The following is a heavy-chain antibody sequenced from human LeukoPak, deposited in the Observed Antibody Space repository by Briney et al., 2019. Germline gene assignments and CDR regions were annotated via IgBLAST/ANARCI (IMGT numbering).Heavy chain of an antibody. Sequence: GGSLRLSCVVSGFTFSNAWMSWVRQAPGKGLEWVGRIKSKTDGGTTDYAAPVKGRFSVSRDDSKNTLYLQVNSLKTEDTAVYYCTTVAAAGMTDYWGQGTLVTVSS. D-gene: IGHD6-13*01. CDR3: TTVAAAGMTDY. J-gene: IGHJ4*02. CDR1: GFTFSNAW. CDR2: IKSKTDGGTT. V-gene: IGHV3-15*01.